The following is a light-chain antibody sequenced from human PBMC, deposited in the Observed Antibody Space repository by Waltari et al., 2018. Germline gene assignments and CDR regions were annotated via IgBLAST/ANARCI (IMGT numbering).Light chain of an antibody. J-gene: IGLJ1*01. V-gene: IGLV2-14*03. Sequence: QPPLTQPASVSGSPGQPTTIPCIRTTRYVGTSKYVSWYQRHPGKAPKLLIYVVSRRPSGVSNRFSGSKSGNTASLTISGLQAEDGADYYCSSYTSSTTLLVFGTGTKVTVL. CDR2: VVS. CDR1: TRYVGTSKY. CDR3: SSYTSSTTLLV.